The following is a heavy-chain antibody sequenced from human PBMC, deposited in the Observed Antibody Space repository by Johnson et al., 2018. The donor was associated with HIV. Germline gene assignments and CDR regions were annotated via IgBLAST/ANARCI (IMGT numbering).Heavy chain of an antibody. V-gene: IGHV3-23*04. D-gene: IGHD3-10*02. CDR2: ISGSGASR. CDR1: GFTFTSYT. J-gene: IGHJ1*01. Sequence: VQLVESGGGLVQPGGSLRLSCAASGFTFTSYTVSWVRQAPGKGLEWVSAISGSGASRYFADSVKGRFTISRDNSKNTLYLQMNSLRGDDTGHNVRGLLGLCWAMWG. CDR3: GLLGLCWAM.